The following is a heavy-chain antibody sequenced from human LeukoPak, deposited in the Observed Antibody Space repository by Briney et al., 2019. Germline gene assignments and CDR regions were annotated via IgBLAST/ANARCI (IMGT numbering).Heavy chain of an antibody. CDR1: GGSISSGGYY. D-gene: IGHD3-22*01. V-gene: IGHV4-31*03. Sequence: SETLSLTCTVSGGSISSGGYYWSWIRQHPGKGLEWIGYIYYSGSPYYNPSLQSRVTISVDTSKNQFSLKLSSVTAADTAVYYCARATYHSSGYLDYWGQGTPVTVSS. CDR2: IYYSGSP. CDR3: ARATYHSSGYLDY. J-gene: IGHJ4*02.